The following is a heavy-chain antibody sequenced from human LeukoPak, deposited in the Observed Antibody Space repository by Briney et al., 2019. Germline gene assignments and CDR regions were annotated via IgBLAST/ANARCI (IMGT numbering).Heavy chain of an antibody. J-gene: IGHJ5*02. CDR1: GGSISSGGYS. V-gene: IGHV4-30-2*01. CDR3: ARGTRVVSWFDP. Sequence: TLSLTCAVSGGSISSGGYSWSWIRQPPGRGLEWIGYIYHSGSTYYNPSLKSRVTISVDRSKNQFSLKLSSVTAADTAVYYCARGTRVVSWFDPWGQGTLVTVSS. CDR2: IYHSGST. D-gene: IGHD3-3*01.